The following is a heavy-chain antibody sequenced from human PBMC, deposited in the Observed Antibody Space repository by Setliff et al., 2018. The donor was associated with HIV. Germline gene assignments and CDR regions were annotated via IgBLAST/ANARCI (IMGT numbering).Heavy chain of an antibody. CDR3: ARHLYYYDNNGYLQPYYYMDV. J-gene: IGHJ6*03. Sequence: SETLSLTCTVSGGSISSGTYHWSWIRQPPGKGLEWIGYIYHSGSTSSNPSLKSRVTISVVTSKNQFSLKLRSVTAADTAVYYCARHLYYYDNNGYLQPYYYMDVWGKGTTVTVSS. D-gene: IGHD3-22*01. CDR2: IYHSGST. CDR1: GGSISSGTYH. V-gene: IGHV4-61*01.